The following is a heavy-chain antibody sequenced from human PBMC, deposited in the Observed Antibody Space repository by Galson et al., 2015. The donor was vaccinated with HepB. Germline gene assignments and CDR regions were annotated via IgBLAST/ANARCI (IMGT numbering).Heavy chain of an antibody. CDR2: ISSSGSTI. CDR1: GFTFSDYY. CDR3: VRDTRERMVRGVSTDY. V-gene: IGHV3-11*01. J-gene: IGHJ4*02. Sequence: SLRLSCAASGFTFSDYYMSWIRQAPGKGLEWVSYISSSGSTIYYAGSVKGRFTISRDNAKNSLYLQMNSLRAEDTAVYYCVRDTRERMVRGVSTDYWGQGTLVTVSS. D-gene: IGHD3-10*01.